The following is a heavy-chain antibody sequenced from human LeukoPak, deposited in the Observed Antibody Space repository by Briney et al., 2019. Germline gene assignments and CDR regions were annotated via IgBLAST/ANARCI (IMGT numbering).Heavy chain of an antibody. Sequence: ASVKVSCKASGYTFTGYYMHWVRQAPGQGLEWMGWINPNSGGTNYAQKFQGRVTLTRDTSISTAYMELTRLRSDDTAVYYCATPSGYCSSTSCYVFDYWGQGTLVTVSS. V-gene: IGHV1-2*02. CDR1: GYTFTGYY. D-gene: IGHD2-2*03. CDR2: INPNSGGT. CDR3: ATPSGYCSSTSCYVFDY. J-gene: IGHJ4*02.